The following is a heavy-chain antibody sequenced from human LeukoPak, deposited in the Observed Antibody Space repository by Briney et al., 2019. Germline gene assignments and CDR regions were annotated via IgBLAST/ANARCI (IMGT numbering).Heavy chain of an antibody. D-gene: IGHD2-15*01. V-gene: IGHV3-23*01. J-gene: IGHJ4*02. CDR2: ISGSGGST. CDR1: GFTFSSYA. CDR3: AKDPRYCSGGSCQGDYYFDY. Sequence: GGSLRLSCAASGFTFSSYAMSWVRQAPGKGLEWVSAISGSGGSTYYADSVKGRFPISRDNSKNTLYLQMNSLRAEDTAVYYCAKDPRYCSGGSCQGDYYFDYWGQGTLVTVSS.